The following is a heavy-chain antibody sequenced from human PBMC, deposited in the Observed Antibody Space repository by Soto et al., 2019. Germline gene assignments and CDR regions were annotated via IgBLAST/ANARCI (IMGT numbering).Heavy chain of an antibody. Sequence: SETLSLTCTVSGGSISSSSYYWGWIRQPPGTGLEGIGSIYYSGSTYYNPSLKSRVTISVDTSKNQFSLKLSSVTAADTAVYYCASLRYCSGGSCYSTPTGMDVWGQGTTVTVSS. CDR2: IYYSGST. CDR3: ASLRYCSGGSCYSTPTGMDV. D-gene: IGHD2-15*01. J-gene: IGHJ6*02. V-gene: IGHV4-39*01. CDR1: GGSISSSSYY.